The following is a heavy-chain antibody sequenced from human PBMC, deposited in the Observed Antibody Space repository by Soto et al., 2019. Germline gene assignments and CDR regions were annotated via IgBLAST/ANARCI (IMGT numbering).Heavy chain of an antibody. CDR3: ARARTYYYDSSGPVFDY. CDR1: GGSISSGGYY. CDR2: IYYSGST. J-gene: IGHJ4*02. Sequence: SETLSLTCTVSGGSISSGGYYWSWIRQHPGKGLEWIGYIYYSGSTYYNPSLKSRVTISVDTSKNQFSPKLSSVTAADTAVYYCARARTYYYDSSGPVFDYWGQGTLVTVSS. V-gene: IGHV4-31*03. D-gene: IGHD3-22*01.